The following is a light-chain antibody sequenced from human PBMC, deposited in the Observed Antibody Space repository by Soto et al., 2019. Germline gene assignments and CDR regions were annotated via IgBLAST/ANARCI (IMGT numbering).Light chain of an antibody. CDR2: AAS. Sequence: AIRMTQSPSSLSASTGDRVTITCRASQGISSYLAWYQQKPGKAPKLLIYAASTLQSGVPSRFSGSGSGTDFTLTISCLQSEDFATHYCQQYYSYPGLTFGPGTKVDIK. CDR1: QGISSY. CDR3: QQYYSYPGLT. V-gene: IGKV1-8*01. J-gene: IGKJ3*01.